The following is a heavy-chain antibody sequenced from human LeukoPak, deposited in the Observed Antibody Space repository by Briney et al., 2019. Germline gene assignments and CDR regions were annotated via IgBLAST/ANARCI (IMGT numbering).Heavy chain of an antibody. CDR2: IYYSGST. Sequence: MPSETLSLTCTVSGGSISSSSYYWGWIRQPPGKGLEWIGSIYYSGSTYYNPSLKSRVTISVDTSKNQFSLKLSSVTAADTAVYYCARQSLDIVVVVAAWIDYWGQGTLVTVSS. J-gene: IGHJ4*02. CDR3: ARQSLDIVVVVAAWIDY. V-gene: IGHV4-39*01. CDR1: GGSISSSSYY. D-gene: IGHD2-15*01.